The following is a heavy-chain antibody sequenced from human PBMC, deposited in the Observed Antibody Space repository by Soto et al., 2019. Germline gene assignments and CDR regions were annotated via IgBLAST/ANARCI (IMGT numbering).Heavy chain of an antibody. D-gene: IGHD3-9*01. CDR1: GGSFSGYY. V-gene: IGHV4-34*01. J-gene: IGHJ6*02. CDR3: ATSWALRYFHWLQGFHYYGMDV. Sequence: SETLSLTCAVYGGSFSGYYWSWIRQPPGKGLEWIGEINHSGSTNYNPSLKSRVTISVDTSKNQFSLKLSSVTAADTAVYYCATSWALRYFHWLQGFHYYGMDVSGQRTTVTVSS. CDR2: INHSGST.